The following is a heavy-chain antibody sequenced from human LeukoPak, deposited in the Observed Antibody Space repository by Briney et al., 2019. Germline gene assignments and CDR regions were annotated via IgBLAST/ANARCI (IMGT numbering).Heavy chain of an antibody. V-gene: IGHV1-8*01. CDR2: MNPNSGNT. J-gene: IGHJ5*02. CDR1: GYTFTSYD. CDR3: ARVVLMVYARNWFDP. D-gene: IGHD2-8*01. Sequence: ASVKVSCKASGYTFTSYDINWVRQATGQGLEWMGWMNPNSGNTGYAQKFQGRITMNRNNSISTAYMELSSLRSEDTAVYYCARVVLMVYARNWFDPWGQGTLVTVSS.